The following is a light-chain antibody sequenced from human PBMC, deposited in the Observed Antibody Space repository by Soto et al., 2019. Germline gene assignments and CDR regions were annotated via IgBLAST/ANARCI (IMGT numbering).Light chain of an antibody. V-gene: IGKV3-15*01. CDR2: FAS. J-gene: IGKJ4*01. Sequence: IVMTQSPATLSVSPGEKATLSCRASQTVYNNLAWYQQKPGQAPRLLVYFASTRATGVPARFSGSGSGTEFSLTISSLQSEDFALSYCLQFTAWPLTFGGGTKVETK. CDR1: QTVYNN. CDR3: LQFTAWPLT.